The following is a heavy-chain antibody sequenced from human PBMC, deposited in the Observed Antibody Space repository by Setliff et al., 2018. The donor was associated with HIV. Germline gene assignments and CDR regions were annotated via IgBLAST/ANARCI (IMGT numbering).Heavy chain of an antibody. V-gene: IGHV1-2*02. CDR2: INPETGDS. D-gene: IGHD2-21*01. CDR1: GYRFIGHY. CDR3: ATGIPSELDY. Sequence: ASVKVSCKTSGYRFIGHYLHWVRLAPGQGPEWVGWINPETGDSNYAQKIRGRVLMTRDTSITTAFLHVAKLTSDDTAIYYCATGIPSELDYWGQGTLVTVSS. J-gene: IGHJ4*01.